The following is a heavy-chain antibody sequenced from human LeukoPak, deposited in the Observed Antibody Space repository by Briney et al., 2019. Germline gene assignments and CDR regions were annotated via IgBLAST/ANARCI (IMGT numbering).Heavy chain of an antibody. CDR2: ISAYNGNT. V-gene: IGHV1-18*01. J-gene: IGHJ5*02. D-gene: IGHD6-13*01. Sequence: ASVKVSCKASGYTFTSYGISWVRQAPGQGLEWMGWISAYNGNTNYAQKLQGRVTMTIDTSTSTAYMELRRLRSDDTAVYYCASSSRNWFDPWGQGTLVTVSS. CDR3: ASSSRNWFDP. CDR1: GYTFTSYG.